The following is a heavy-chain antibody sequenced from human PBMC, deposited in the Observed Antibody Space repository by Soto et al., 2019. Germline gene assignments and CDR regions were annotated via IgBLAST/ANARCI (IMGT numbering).Heavy chain of an antibody. V-gene: IGHV4-59*08. Sequence: PSETLSLTCTVSGGSMSNFYWSWIRQPPGKGLEWIGYVYYTGSTSYNPSLKRRVTFSADSSRGQFSLRLNSVTAADTAVYYCARTVLGPDLLADSFVDYYYYMDVWGQGTTVTVS. CDR1: GGSMSNFY. CDR2: VYYTGST. CDR3: ARTVLGPDLLADSFVDYYYYMDV. D-gene: IGHD3-9*01. J-gene: IGHJ6*03.